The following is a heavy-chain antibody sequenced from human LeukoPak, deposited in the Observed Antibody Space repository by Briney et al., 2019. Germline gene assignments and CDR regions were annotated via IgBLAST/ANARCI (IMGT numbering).Heavy chain of an antibody. Sequence: PGGSLRLSCAASGFTFSNYWMNWVRQAPGKGLEWVANIKGDGSEKYYVDSVKGRFTISRDNAKNSLFLQMNSLRAEEAAVYYCARGEYYYDGGYWGQGTLVTVSS. CDR1: GFTFSNYW. V-gene: IGHV3-7*04. J-gene: IGHJ4*02. CDR2: IKGDGSEK. D-gene: IGHD3-22*01. CDR3: ARGEYYYDGGY.